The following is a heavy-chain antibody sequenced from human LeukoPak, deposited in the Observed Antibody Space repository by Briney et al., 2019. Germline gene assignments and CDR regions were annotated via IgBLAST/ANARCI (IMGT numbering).Heavy chain of an antibody. CDR3: TGLFCSGGSCPDYFDY. CDR2: IRSKANSYAT. V-gene: IGHV3-73*01. J-gene: IGHJ4*02. D-gene: IGHD2-15*01. CDR1: GFTFSGSA. Sequence: PGGSLRLSCAASGFTFSGSAMHWVRQASGKGLEWVGRIRSKANSYATAYAASVKGRFTISRDDSKNTAYLQMNSLKTEDTAVYYCTGLFCSGGSCPDYFDYWGQGTLVTVSS.